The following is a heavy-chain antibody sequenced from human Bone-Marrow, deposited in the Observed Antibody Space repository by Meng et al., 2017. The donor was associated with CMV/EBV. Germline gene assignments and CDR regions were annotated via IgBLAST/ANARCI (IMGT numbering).Heavy chain of an antibody. D-gene: IGHD2-2*02. V-gene: IGHV3-30*02. CDR1: GFSFNTYG. Sequence: GGSLRLSCVASGFSFNTYGMDWVRQAPGKGLEWVAFIRSDGSNTYYADSVKGRFIISRDDSKNTLYLEMDSLRAEDTAVYYCAKEFRYCSSTSCYTGGYYFYYYGMDVWGQGTTVTVSS. CDR3: AKEFRYCSSTSCYTGGYYFYYYGMDV. J-gene: IGHJ6*02. CDR2: IRSDGSNT.